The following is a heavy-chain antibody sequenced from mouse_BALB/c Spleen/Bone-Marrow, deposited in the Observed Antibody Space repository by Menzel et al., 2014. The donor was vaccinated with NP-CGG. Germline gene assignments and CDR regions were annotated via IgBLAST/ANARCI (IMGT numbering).Heavy chain of an antibody. J-gene: IGHJ3*01. V-gene: IGHV1-54*01. CDR1: GYAFTNNL. CDR3: ARSGAYGYDCFAY. Sequence: QVHVKQSGPELVRRRTSEKVSCKASGYAFTNNLIEWVKQRPVQGLAWIGGINPGSGGTNHNEKFKIKATLTGVKSSSIAYMQLSGVTSDDYAVYFCARSGAYGYDCFAYCGQETLVNVS. D-gene: IGHD2-2*01. CDR2: INPGSGGT.